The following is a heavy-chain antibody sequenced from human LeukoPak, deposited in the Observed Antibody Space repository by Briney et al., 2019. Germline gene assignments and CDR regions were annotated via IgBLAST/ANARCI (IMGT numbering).Heavy chain of an antibody. CDR1: GDSVSSNSAD. J-gene: IGHJ4*02. D-gene: IGHD6-6*01. Sequence: SQTLSLTCAISGDSVSSNSADWNWIRQSPSRGLEWLGRTYYRSKWYNDYAVSVKSRITINPDTSKNQFSLQLNSVTPEDTAVYYCARAGQNEYSSSLDYWGQGTLVTVSS. V-gene: IGHV6-1*01. CDR2: TYYRSKWYN. CDR3: ARAGQNEYSSSLDY.